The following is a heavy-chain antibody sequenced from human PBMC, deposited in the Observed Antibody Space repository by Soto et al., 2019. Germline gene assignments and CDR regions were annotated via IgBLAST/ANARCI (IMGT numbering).Heavy chain of an antibody. D-gene: IGHD6-13*01. Sequence: GGSLRLSCAASGFTFSDYYMSWIRQAPGKGLEWVSYISSSSSYTNYADSVKGRFTISRDNAKNSLYLQMNSLRAEDTAVYYCARDLGPAAGKRYYGMDVWGQGTTVTVSS. J-gene: IGHJ6*02. CDR2: ISSSSSYT. V-gene: IGHV3-11*06. CDR1: GFTFSDYY. CDR3: ARDLGPAAGKRYYGMDV.